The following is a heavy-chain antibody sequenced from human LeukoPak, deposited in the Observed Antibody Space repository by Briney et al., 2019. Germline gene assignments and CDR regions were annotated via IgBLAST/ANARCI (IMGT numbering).Heavy chain of an antibody. CDR2: ISSSSSYI. J-gene: IGHJ4*02. CDR1: GFTFSSYS. CDR3: ARDGIVGATFCLDY. D-gene: IGHD1-26*01. Sequence: PGGSLRLSCAASGFTFSSYSMNWVRQAPGKGLEWVSSISSSSSYIYYADSVKGRFTISRDNAKNSLYLQMNSRRAEDTAVYYCARDGIVGATFCLDYWGQGTLVTVSS. V-gene: IGHV3-21*01.